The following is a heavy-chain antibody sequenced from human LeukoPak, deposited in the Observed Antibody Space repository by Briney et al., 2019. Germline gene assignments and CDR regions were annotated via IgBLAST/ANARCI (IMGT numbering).Heavy chain of an antibody. Sequence: PGGSLRLSCAASGFTFTSYAMNWVRQAPGKGLEWVSSIGSTSSYIYYADSVKGRFTISRDNAKNSLYLQMNSLRAEDTAVYYCATGDGYKFDYWGQGTLVTVSS. D-gene: IGHD5-24*01. J-gene: IGHJ4*02. CDR2: IGSTSSYI. CDR1: GFTFTSYA. V-gene: IGHV3-21*01. CDR3: ATGDGYKFDY.